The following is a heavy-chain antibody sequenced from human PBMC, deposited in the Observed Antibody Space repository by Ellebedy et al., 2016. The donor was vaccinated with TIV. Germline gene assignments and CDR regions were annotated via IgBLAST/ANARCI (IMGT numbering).Heavy chain of an antibody. J-gene: IGHJ4*02. CDR3: AGGHRVGDRGATTDY. Sequence: GESLKISCAASGFTFSSYAMSWVRQAPGKGPEWVSSISGSGDYTYYADSVKGRFTISRDISANNLYLQLNSLRVEDTAVYYCAGGHRVGDRGATTDYWGQGTLVTVSS. V-gene: IGHV3-23*01. D-gene: IGHD1-26*01. CDR1: GFTFSSYA. CDR2: ISGSGDYT.